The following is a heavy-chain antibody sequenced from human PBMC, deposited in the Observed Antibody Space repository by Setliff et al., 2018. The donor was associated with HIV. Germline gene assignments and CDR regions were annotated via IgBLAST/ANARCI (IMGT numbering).Heavy chain of an antibody. V-gene: IGHV4-30-2*01. CDR3: ARGRRSSGWYVYH. CDR1: GGSMSSCGYS. Sequence: SETLSLTCAVSGGSMSSCGYSWTWIRQAPGKGLEWVGYIYYNGNAYYNPSLKSRVTISVDTSKNQFSLKLSSVTAADTAVYYCARGRRSSGWYVYHWGQGTLVTVSS. J-gene: IGHJ4*02. CDR2: IYYNGNA. D-gene: IGHD6-19*01.